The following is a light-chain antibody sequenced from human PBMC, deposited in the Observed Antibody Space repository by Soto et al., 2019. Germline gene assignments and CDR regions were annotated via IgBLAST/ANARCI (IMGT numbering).Light chain of an antibody. J-gene: IGKJ3*01. CDR2: DAS. CDR1: QDISNY. V-gene: IGKV1-33*01. Sequence: DIQMTQSPSSLSASVGDRVTITCQASQDISNYLNWYQQKPGKAPKLLIYDASNLETGVPSRFSGSGSGTDFTFTISSLQPEDIAAYYCQQYDNLPPLCTFGPGTEVDIK. CDR3: QQYDNLPPLCT.